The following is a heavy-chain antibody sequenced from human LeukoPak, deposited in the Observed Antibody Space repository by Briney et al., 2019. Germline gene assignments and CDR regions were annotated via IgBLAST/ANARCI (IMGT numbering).Heavy chain of an antibody. CDR3: ARDFVIAATTEYFQY. CDR2: IYTSGST. J-gene: IGHJ1*01. V-gene: IGHV4-61*09. CDR1: GGSISSGSYY. Sequence: KTSQTLSLTCTVSGGSISSGSYYWSWIRQPAGRGLEWIGHIYTSGSTKYNPSLKSRVTISADTSKNQFSLKLSSVTAADTAVYYCARDFVIAATTEYFQYWGQGTLVTVSS. D-gene: IGHD6-13*01.